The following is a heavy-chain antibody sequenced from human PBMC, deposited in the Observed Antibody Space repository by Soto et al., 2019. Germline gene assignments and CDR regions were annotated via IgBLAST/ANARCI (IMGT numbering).Heavy chain of an antibody. D-gene: IGHD3-10*01. CDR3: AKVSRKGSAIDFDC. Sequence: QVQLVQSGAELKKPGASVKVSCKASGYTFSNYDMNWVRQATGQGPEWIGWVNPNNGDTGYAQKFQGRVTLTTDISTTTADMELTSLRSDDTAIYYCAKVSRKGSAIDFDCWGQGNLMTVSS. V-gene: IGHV1-8*01. J-gene: IGHJ4*02. CDR2: VNPNNGDT. CDR1: GYTFSNYD.